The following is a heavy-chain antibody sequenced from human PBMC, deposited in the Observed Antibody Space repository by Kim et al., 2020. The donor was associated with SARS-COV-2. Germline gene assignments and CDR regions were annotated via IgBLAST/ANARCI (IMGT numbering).Heavy chain of an antibody. D-gene: IGHD3-16*01. Sequence: SETLSLTCTVSGGSISSSSYYWGWIRQPPGKGLEWIGSIYYSGSTYYNPSLKSRVTISVDTSKNQFSLKLSSVTAADTAVYYCARLGGPHYYYYYMDVWGKGTTVTVSS. J-gene: IGHJ6*03. CDR2: IYYSGST. CDR1: GGSISSSSYY. CDR3: ARLGGPHYYYYYMDV. V-gene: IGHV4-39*01.